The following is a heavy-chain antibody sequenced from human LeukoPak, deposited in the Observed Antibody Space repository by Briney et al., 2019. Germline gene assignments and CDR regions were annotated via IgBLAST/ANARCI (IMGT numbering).Heavy chain of an antibody. CDR2: IAITGDT. J-gene: IGHJ4*02. CDR1: GFIFSSYD. Sequence: PGGSLRLSCAASGFIFSSYDMHWVRQATGKGLEWVSSIAITGDTYYSGSVKGRFTISRDNSKNTLYLQMNSLRAEDTAVYYCASTFYGDSPPYWGQGTLVTVSS. CDR3: ASTFYGDSPPY. V-gene: IGHV3-13*04. D-gene: IGHD4-17*01.